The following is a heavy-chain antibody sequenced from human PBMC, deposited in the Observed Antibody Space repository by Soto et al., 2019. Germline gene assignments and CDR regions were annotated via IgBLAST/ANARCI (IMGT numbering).Heavy chain of an antibody. J-gene: IGHJ4*02. CDR2: IYWDDDK. D-gene: IGHD2-15*01. CDR3: AHRAVLCSGGTCYSHPFDS. Sequence: QITLKESGPTLVKPTQTLTLTCTFSGFSFNTTGVGVGWIRQPPGKALEWLAIIYWDDDKRYSRSLKSRLTITNDTSKNQVVLTVTNMDPVDTATYFCAHRAVLCSGGTCYSHPFDSWGQGTLVTVSS. CDR1: GFSFNTTGVG. V-gene: IGHV2-5*02.